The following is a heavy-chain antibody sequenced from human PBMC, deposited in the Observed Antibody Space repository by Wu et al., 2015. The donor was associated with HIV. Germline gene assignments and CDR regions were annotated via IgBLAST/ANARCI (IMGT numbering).Heavy chain of an antibody. D-gene: IGHD6-13*01. J-gene: IGHJ4*03. CDR2: INPKNGDT. V-gene: IGHV1-2*02. CDR3: AREPAAGWVAGY. Sequence: QVQLVQSGAEVKKPGSSVKVSCKASGGTFSSYAISWVRQAPGQGLEWMGWINPKNGDTNYAQNFQDRVTMTRDTSINTAYLDLIRLTFDDTAVYFCAREPAAGWVAGYWGRGNDWSPSPQ. CDR1: GGTFSSYA.